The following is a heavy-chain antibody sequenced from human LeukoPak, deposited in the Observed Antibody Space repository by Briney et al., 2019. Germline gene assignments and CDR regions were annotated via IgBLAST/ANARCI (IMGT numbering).Heavy chain of an antibody. CDR1: GGSISSYY. Sequence: SETLSLTCTVSGGSISSYYWSWIRQPPGTGLEWIGHIYYSGSNNYNPSLKSRVTISVDTSKNQFCLRLRSVTAANTAVYYCARQSRGMIDYWGQGTLVTVSS. V-gene: IGHV4-59*08. CDR3: ARQSRGMIDY. J-gene: IGHJ4*02. CDR2: IYYSGSN. D-gene: IGHD3-10*01.